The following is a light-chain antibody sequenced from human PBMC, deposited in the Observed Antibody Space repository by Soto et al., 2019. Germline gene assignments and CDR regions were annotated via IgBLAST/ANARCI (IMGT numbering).Light chain of an antibody. CDR1: QDIGNY. J-gene: IGKJ1*01. CDR3: QESYSAPPWT. V-gene: IGKV1-39*01. CDR2: AAS. Sequence: DIQMTQSPSSLCPSVGDRVTITCHASQDIGNYLSWYQQKPGKAPTLLIVAASRLQSGVPTRFSGSGSGTDFTLTINNLQPEDFATYYCQESYSAPPWTVGPVTKVEIK.